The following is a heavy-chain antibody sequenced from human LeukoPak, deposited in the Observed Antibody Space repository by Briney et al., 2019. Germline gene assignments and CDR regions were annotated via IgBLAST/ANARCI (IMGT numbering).Heavy chain of an antibody. D-gene: IGHD4-17*01. Sequence: GESLKISCKASGYSFTNYWIGWVRQMPGKGLEWVGIIYPGDSETRYSPSFQGQVTISADKAISTAYLQWSSLKASDTATYYCARALRTGQGDYVRFLWGQGTLLTVSS. J-gene: IGHJ1*01. CDR2: IYPGDSET. V-gene: IGHV5-51*01. CDR3: ARALRTGQGDYVRFL. CDR1: GYSFTNYW.